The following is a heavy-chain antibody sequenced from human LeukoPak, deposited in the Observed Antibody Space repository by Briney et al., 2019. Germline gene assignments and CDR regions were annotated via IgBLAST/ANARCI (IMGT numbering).Heavy chain of an antibody. J-gene: IGHJ4*02. CDR1: GFTFSTYW. D-gene: IGHD2-15*01. CDR2: IKQDGSQK. V-gene: IGHV3-7*01. Sequence: PGGSLRLSCAAPGFTFSTYWMTWVRQAPGKGLEWVANIKQDGSQKYYVDSVKGRFTISRDNAKNSLYLQMDSLRAEDTAVYYCARDTGCAGGTCFSFYDYWGQGTLVTVSS. CDR3: ARDTGCAGGTCFSFYDY.